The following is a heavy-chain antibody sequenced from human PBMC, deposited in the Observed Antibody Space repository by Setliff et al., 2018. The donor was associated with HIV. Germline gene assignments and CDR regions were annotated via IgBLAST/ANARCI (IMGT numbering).Heavy chain of an antibody. CDR1: GFTFNDYG. D-gene: IGHD2-8*02. J-gene: IGHJ6*03. CDR3: ARVSSTYWYSIFRNYYYHMDV. Sequence: PGGSLRLSCVASGFTFNDYGMHWVRQAPGKGLEWVTFIQYDESNKYYGDSVRGRFTISRDNSKNTLYLQMNSLRSEDTAVYFCARVSSTYWYSIFRNYYYHMDVWGKGTTVTVSS. V-gene: IGHV3-30*02. CDR2: IQYDESNK.